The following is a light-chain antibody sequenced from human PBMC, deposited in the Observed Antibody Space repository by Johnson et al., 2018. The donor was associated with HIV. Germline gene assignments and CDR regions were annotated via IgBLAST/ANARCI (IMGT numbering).Light chain of an antibody. CDR2: ENN. J-gene: IGLJ1*01. CDR1: SSNIGTNF. Sequence: QLVLTQPPSVSAAPGQKVTISCSGSSSNIGTNFVSWYQQFPGAAPKLLIYENNKRPSGIPDRFSGSKSGPSATLDITGLQTGDEADYYCASWDRSLTVGTVFGPGTRVTVL. CDR3: ASWDRSLTVGTV. V-gene: IGLV1-51*02.